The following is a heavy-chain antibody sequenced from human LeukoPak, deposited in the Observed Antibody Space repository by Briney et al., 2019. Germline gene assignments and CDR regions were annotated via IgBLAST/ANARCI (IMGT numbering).Heavy chain of an antibody. CDR2: IIPLFGTA. CDR1: GGTFSSYA. Sequence: ASVKVSCKASGGTFSSYAISWVRQAPGQGLEWMGGIIPLFGTANYAQKFQGRLTITTDESTSTAYMELSSLRSEDTAAYYCARGFHYDSSGYYYFYWGQGTLVTVSS. D-gene: IGHD3-22*01. CDR3: ARGFHYDSSGYYYFY. J-gene: IGHJ4*02. V-gene: IGHV1-69*05.